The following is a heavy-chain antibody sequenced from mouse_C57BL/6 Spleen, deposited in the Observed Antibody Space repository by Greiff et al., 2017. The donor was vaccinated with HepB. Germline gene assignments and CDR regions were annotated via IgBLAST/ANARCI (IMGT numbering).Heavy chain of an antibody. CDR3: AKHATTVVATDWYFDV. CDR2: IWGGGST. V-gene: IGHV2-9*01. D-gene: IGHD1-1*01. Sequence: VKLMESGPGLVAPSQSLSITCTVSGFSLTSYGVDWVRQPPGKGLEWLGVIWGGGSTNYNSALMSRLSISKDNSKSQVFLKMNSLQTDDTAMYYCAKHATTVVATDWYFDVWGTGTTVTVSS. J-gene: IGHJ1*03. CDR1: GFSLTSYG.